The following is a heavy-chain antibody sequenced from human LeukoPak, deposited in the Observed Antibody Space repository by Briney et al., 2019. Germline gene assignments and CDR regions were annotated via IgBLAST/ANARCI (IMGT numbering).Heavy chain of an antibody. V-gene: IGHV4-4*07. Sequence: SETLSLTCTVSGGFISSYYWSWIRQPAGKGLEWIGRIYTSGSTNYNPSLKSRVTMSVDTSKNQFSLKLSSVTAADTAVYYCARDRSVRGVITPYFDYWGQGTLVTVSS. CDR3: ARDRSVRGVITPYFDY. CDR2: IYTSGST. J-gene: IGHJ4*02. D-gene: IGHD3-10*01. CDR1: GGFISSYY.